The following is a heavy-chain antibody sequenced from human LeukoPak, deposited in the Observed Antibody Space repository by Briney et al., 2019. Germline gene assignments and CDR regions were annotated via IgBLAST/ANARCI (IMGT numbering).Heavy chain of an antibody. CDR2: ISAYNGNT. Sequence: ASVKVSCKASGYTFTSYGISWVRQAPGQGLEWMGWISAYNGNTNYAQKLQGRVTMTTDTSTSTAYMELRSLRSDDTAVYYCARVLAYYYGSSGYYPYFDYWGQGTLVTVSS. V-gene: IGHV1-18*01. CDR3: ARVLAYYYGSSGYYPYFDY. D-gene: IGHD3-22*01. CDR1: GYTFTSYG. J-gene: IGHJ4*02.